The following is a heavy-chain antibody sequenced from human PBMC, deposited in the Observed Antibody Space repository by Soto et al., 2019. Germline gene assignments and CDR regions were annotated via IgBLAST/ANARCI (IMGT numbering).Heavy chain of an antibody. V-gene: IGHV1-3*01. D-gene: IGHD6-6*01. CDR1: GYTFTSYA. CDR3: AMSIAARWGYFDY. Sequence: ASVKVSCKASGYTFTSYAMHWVRQAPGQRLEWMGWINAGNGNTKYSQKFQGRVTITRDTSASTAYMELSSLRSEDTAVYYCAMSIAARWGYFDYWGQGTLVTVSS. CDR2: INAGNGNT. J-gene: IGHJ4*02.